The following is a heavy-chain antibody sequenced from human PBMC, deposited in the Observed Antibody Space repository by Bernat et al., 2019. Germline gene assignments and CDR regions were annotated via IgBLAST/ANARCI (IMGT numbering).Heavy chain of an antibody. CDR2: FDPEDGET. D-gene: IGHD2-15*01. CDR1: GYTLTELS. Sequence: QVQLVQSGAEVKKPGASVKVSCKVSGYTLTELSMHWVRQAPGKGLEWMGGFDPEDGETIYAQKFQDTVTMTEDTSTYTAYMELSSLTSEDTAVYYCATELYDCSGGSCYSEGGYRGQGALVTVSS. CDR3: ATELYDCSGGSCYSEGGY. J-gene: IGHJ4*02. V-gene: IGHV1-24*01.